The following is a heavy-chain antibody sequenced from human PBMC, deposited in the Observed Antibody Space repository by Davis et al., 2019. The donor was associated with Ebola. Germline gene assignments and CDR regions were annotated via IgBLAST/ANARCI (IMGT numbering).Heavy chain of an antibody. CDR2: IIPIFGTA. J-gene: IGHJ4*02. CDR1: GYTLSDVS. D-gene: IGHD1-26*01. V-gene: IGHV1-69*13. Sequence: SVKVSCKISGYTLSDVSMHWVRQAPGQGLEWMGGIIPIFGTANYAQKFQGRLTITADESTSTAYMELSSLRSEDTAVYYCARVWGGAVDYWGQGTLVTVSS. CDR3: ARVWGGAVDY.